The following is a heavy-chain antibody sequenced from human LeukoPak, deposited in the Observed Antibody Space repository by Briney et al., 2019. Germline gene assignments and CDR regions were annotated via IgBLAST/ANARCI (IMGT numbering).Heavy chain of an antibody. CDR2: ISYDGSNK. CDR1: GFTFSSYA. D-gene: IGHD1-26*01. V-gene: IGHV3-30-3*01. CDR3: ARARYSGSYYSLFDY. J-gene: IGHJ4*02. Sequence: LTGGSLRLSCAASGFTFSSYAMHWVRQAPGKGLEWVAVISYDGSNKYYADSVKSRFTISRDNSKNTLYLQMNSLRAEDTAVYYCARARYSGSYYSLFDYWGQGTLVTVSS.